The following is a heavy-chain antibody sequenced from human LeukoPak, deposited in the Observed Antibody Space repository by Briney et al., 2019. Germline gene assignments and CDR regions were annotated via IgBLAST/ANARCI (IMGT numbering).Heavy chain of an antibody. V-gene: IGHV3-23*01. CDR3: ARDNADIAVAGRYY. CDR2: ISGSGGST. CDR1: GFTFSSYA. Sequence: GGSLRLPCAASGFTFSSYAMSWVRQAPGKGLEWVSAISGSGGSTYYADSVKGRFTISRDNSKNTLYLQMNSLRAEDTAVYYCARDNADIAVAGRYYWGQGTLVTVSS. D-gene: IGHD6-19*01. J-gene: IGHJ4*02.